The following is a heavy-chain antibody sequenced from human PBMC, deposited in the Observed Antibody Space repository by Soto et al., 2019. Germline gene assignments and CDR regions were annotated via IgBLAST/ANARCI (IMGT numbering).Heavy chain of an antibody. D-gene: IGHD6-19*01. CDR2: INGNADNS. Sequence: EVQLAESGGGLVLTGGSLRLSCAASGFSFVSYWMHWGRQGPGEGRGWVSRINGNADNSDYADSVKGRFTISRDNAMNRLYLQMDSLRADDTGVYYCVRDFRGAVAGSEFDHWGQGTLVTVSS. CDR3: VRDFRGAVAGSEFDH. CDR1: GFSFVSYW. V-gene: IGHV3-74*01. J-gene: IGHJ4*02.